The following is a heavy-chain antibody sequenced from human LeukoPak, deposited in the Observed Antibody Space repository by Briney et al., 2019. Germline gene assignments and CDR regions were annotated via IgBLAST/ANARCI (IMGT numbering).Heavy chain of an antibody. Sequence: GGSLRLSCAASGFTFSSYAMHWVRQAPGKGLEYVSAISSNGGSTYYANSVKGRFTISRDNSKNTLYLQMGSLRAEDMAVYYCARVQARTAAGAFDVWGQGTMVTVSS. CDR2: ISSNGGST. CDR1: GFTFSSYA. CDR3: ARVQARTAAGAFDV. J-gene: IGHJ3*01. D-gene: IGHD6-6*01. V-gene: IGHV3-64*01.